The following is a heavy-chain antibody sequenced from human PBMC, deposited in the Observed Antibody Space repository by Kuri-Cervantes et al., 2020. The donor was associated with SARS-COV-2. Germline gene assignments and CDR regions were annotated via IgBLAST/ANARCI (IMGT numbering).Heavy chain of an antibody. Sequence: ASVKVSCKASGYTFTSYCISWVRQDPGQGLEWMGWISAYNGNTNYAQKLQGRVTMNTDTSTSTAYMELSSLRSEDTSLYYCATDSGGTYPYYYMDLWGNGTTVTVSS. CDR1: GYTFTSYC. D-gene: IGHD1-26*01. CDR2: ISAYNGNT. J-gene: IGHJ6*03. CDR3: ATDSGGTYPYYYMDL. V-gene: IGHV1-18*01.